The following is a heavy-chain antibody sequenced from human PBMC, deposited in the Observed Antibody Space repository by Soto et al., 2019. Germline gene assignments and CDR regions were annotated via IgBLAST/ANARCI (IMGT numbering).Heavy chain of an antibody. V-gene: IGHV3-30*18. CDR2: ISYDGSNK. J-gene: IGHJ4*02. Sequence: PGGSLRLSCAASGFTFSSYGMHWVRQAPGKGLEWVAVISYDGSNKYYADSVKGRFTISRDNSKNTLYLQMNSLRAEDTAVYYCAKGYGDYTGGVDYWGRGTLVTAPQ. D-gene: IGHD4-17*01. CDR3: AKGYGDYTGGVDY. CDR1: GFTFSSYG.